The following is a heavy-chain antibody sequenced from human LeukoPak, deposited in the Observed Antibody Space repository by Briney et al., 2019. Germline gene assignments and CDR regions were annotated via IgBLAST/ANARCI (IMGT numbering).Heavy chain of an antibody. Sequence: ASVKVSCKASGYTFTGYHMHWVRQAPGQGLEWMGRINPNSGDTNSAQKFHGRVAMTRDTSISTAFMELTRLRSDDTAVYYCARDYCSSTSRLFDYWGQGTLVTVSS. V-gene: IGHV1-2*06. CDR3: ARDYCSSTSRLFDY. CDR1: GYTFTGYH. CDR2: INPNSGDT. D-gene: IGHD2-2*01. J-gene: IGHJ4*02.